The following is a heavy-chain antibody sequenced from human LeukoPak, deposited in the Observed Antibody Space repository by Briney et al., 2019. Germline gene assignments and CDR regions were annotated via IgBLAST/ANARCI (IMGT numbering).Heavy chain of an antibody. CDR2: VYYSGST. CDR3: ARAIDSSGWCIYYFDY. CDR1: GDSISSYS. Sequence: SETLSLTCTVSGDSISSYSWSWIRQPPGKGLEWIGYVYYSGSTNYNPSLKSRVTISVDTSKNQFSLKLSSVTAADTAVYYCARAIDSSGWCIYYFDYWGQGTLVTVSS. D-gene: IGHD6-19*01. J-gene: IGHJ4*02. V-gene: IGHV4-59*01.